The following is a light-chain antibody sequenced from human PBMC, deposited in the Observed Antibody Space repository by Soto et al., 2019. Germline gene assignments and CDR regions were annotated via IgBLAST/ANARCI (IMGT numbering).Light chain of an antibody. V-gene: IGKV1-5*03. J-gene: IGKJ1*01. Sequence: DIQMTQSPSTLSASVGDRVTITCRASQSISSWLAWYQQKPGKAPKLLIYKASSLESGVPSRFSGSGSGTEFTLTISSLQPEDFATYYCQQTFTTFKTFGQGTKVDIK. CDR1: QSISSW. CDR2: KAS. CDR3: QQTFTTFKT.